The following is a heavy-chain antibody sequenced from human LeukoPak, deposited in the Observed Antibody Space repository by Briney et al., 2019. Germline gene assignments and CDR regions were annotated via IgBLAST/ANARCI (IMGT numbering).Heavy chain of an antibody. CDR2: TYYRSKWSF. D-gene: IGHD6-13*01. V-gene: IGHV6-1*01. J-gene: IGHJ4*02. CDR1: GDSLFTNGVA. Sequence: SQTFSLTCDISGDSLFTNGVAWNWIRQSPSRGLEWLGRTYYRSKWSFEYGVSVKSRISINADTSKNQFSLQLSSVTPEDTAVYYCARGKYSSFDNWGQGTLFTVSS. CDR3: ARGKYSSFDN.